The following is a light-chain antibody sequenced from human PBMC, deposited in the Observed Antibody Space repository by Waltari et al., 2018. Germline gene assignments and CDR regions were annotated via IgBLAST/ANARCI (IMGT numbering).Light chain of an antibody. V-gene: IGLV3-27*01. CDR1: VLAKKY. Sequence: SYELTQPSSVSVSPGQTDRITCPGDVLAKKYARWFQQRPGQSPVLIIYKDNERPSGIPELFSGSSSGTTVTLTISGAQVEDEADYYCYSAADKNLIFGGGTKLTVL. CDR2: KDN. CDR3: YSAADKNLI. J-gene: IGLJ2*01.